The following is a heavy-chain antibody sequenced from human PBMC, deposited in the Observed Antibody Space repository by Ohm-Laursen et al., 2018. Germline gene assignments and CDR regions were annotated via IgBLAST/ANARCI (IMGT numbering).Heavy chain of an antibody. Sequence: SDTLSLTCAVYDGSFSGYYWTWIRQPPGKGPEWIGEINHSETTNYNPSLKSRLTISVDTSKKQFSLKLSSVTAADTAVYYCARQEGYCSSTSCYEVWFDPWGQGTLVTVSS. CDR1: DGSFSGYY. CDR2: INHSETT. J-gene: IGHJ5*02. V-gene: IGHV4-34*01. CDR3: ARQEGYCSSTSCYEVWFDP. D-gene: IGHD2-2*01.